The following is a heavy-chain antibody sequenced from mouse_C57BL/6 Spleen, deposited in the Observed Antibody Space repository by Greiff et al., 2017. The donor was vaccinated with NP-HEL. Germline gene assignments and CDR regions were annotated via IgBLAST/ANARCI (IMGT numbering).Heavy chain of an antibody. V-gene: IGHV1-15*01. CDR3: TRTCYGSSWGDY. D-gene: IGHD1-1*01. Sequence: VQLQQSGAELVRPGASVTLSCKASGYTFTDYEMHWVKQTPVHGLEWIGAIDPETGGTAYNQKFKGKAILTADKSSSTAYMELRSLTSADSAVYYCTRTCYGSSWGDYWGQGTTLTVSS. CDR2: IDPETGGT. CDR1: GYTFTDYE. J-gene: IGHJ2*01.